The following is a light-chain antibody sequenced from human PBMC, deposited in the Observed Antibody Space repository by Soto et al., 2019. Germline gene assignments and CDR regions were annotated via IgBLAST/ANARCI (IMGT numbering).Light chain of an antibody. CDR2: DAS. Sequence: EIVLTHSPATLSLSPGERATLSCRAGQSVSSDLSWDQHKPCQAPRLLIYDASNRATGIPARFSGSGAWTDFTLTISRLEPEDFARYYRQQDVSSGTFGQGTKGGYQ. V-gene: IGKV3-11*01. CDR3: QQDVSSGT. J-gene: IGKJ1*01. CDR1: QSVSSD.